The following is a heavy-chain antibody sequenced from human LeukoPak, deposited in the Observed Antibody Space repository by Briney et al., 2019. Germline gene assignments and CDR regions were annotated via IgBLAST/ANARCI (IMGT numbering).Heavy chain of an antibody. CDR1: GDSISSGPYP. CDR3: ARTDGYRYGLYYYYYYMDV. V-gene: IGHV4-61*02. CDR2: IYTSGGT. D-gene: IGHD5-18*01. J-gene: IGHJ6*03. Sequence: PSETLSLTCTVSGDSISSGPYPWSWIRQPAGKGLEWIGRIYTSGGTNYNPSLKSRVTVSVDTSKNQFSLKLSSVTAADTAVYYCARTDGYRYGLYYYYYYMDVWGKGTTVTVSS.